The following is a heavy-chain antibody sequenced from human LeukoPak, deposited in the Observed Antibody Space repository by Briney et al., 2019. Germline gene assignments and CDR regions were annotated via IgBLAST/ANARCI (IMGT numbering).Heavy chain of an antibody. V-gene: IGHV3-11*01. Sequence: GGSLRRSCVASGITFSDYYMNWIRQAPGKGPEWVSYISGSGSTKYYADSVKGRFTISRDNAKNSLYLQMNSLRAEDTAVYYCARGGYCSNVVCYTSRSLDYWGQGTLVTVSS. D-gene: IGHD2-8*01. CDR1: GITFSDYY. CDR2: ISGSGSTK. J-gene: IGHJ4*02. CDR3: ARGGYCSNVVCYTSRSLDY.